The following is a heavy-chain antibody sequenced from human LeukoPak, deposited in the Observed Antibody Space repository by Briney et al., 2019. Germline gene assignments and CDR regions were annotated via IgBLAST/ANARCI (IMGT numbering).Heavy chain of an antibody. CDR1: GYTLTKLS. D-gene: IGHD3-22*01. J-gene: IGHJ4*02. Sequence: ASVKVSCKVSGYTLTKLSMHWVRQAPGKGLEWMGGFGPEDGETIYAQKFQGRVTMTGDTSTDTAYMELSSLTSADTAAYYCATGRMTMTVVGSHIYFDFWGQGTLVTVSS. CDR2: FGPEDGET. V-gene: IGHV1-24*01. CDR3: ATGRMTMTVVGSHIYFDF.